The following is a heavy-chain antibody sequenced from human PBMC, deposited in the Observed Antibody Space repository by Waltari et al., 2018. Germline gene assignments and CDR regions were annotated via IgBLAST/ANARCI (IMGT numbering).Heavy chain of an antibody. J-gene: IGHJ3*02. CDR2: INHSGST. D-gene: IGHD3-22*01. V-gene: IGHV4-34*01. Sequence: QVQLQQWGAGLLKPSETLSLTCAVYGGSFSGYYWSWIRQPPGKGLEWIGEINHSGSTNYNPSLKSRVTISVDTSKNQFSLKLSSVTAADTAVYYCARSVNYYDSDAFDIWGQGTMVTVSS. CDR1: GGSFSGYY. CDR3: ARSVNYYDSDAFDI.